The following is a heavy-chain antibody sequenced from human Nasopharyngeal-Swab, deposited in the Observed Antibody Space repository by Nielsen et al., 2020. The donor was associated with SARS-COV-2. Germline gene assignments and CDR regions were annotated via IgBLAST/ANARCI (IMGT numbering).Heavy chain of an antibody. D-gene: IGHD2/OR15-2a*01. CDR1: GYTFSKYA. Sequence: ASVKVSCKASGYTFSKYAINWVRQAPGQGLEWMGWINTNAGTATYVQGFTGRFVFSLVTSVSTAYLQIDSLRTEDSAVFYCARDTWDVWGQGTTVTVSS. CDR2: INTNAGTA. CDR3: ARDTWDV. V-gene: IGHV7-4-1*01. J-gene: IGHJ6*02.